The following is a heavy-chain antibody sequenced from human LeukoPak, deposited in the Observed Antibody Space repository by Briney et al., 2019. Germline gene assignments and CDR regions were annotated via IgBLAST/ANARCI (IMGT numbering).Heavy chain of an antibody. J-gene: IGHJ6*03. CDR2: INHSGST. CDR3: ARQTDSSGWYLYYYYYMDV. CDR1: GVSFSGYY. V-gene: IGHV4-34*01. D-gene: IGHD6-19*01. Sequence: SETLSLTCAVYGVSFSGYYWSWIRQPPGKGLEWIGEINHSGSTNYNPSLKSRVTISVDTSKNQFSLKLSSVTAADTAVYYCARQTDSSGWYLYYYYYMDVWGKGTTVTISS.